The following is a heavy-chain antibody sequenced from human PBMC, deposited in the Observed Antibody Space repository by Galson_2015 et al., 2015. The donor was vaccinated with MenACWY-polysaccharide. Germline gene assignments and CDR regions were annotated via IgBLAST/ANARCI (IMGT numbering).Heavy chain of an antibody. V-gene: IGHV1-2*02. CDR2: IHHNSGGT. D-gene: IGHD3-10*01. CDR1: GYTFSGYH. CDR3: GRGAYGTGRGSC. J-gene: IGHJ4*02. Sequence: SVKVSCKASGYTFSGYHIHWVRQAPGQGLEWMGWIHHNSGGTTFAQKFQGRVTMTRATYVSTVYIELNSLSSDDTALYHCGRGAYGTGRGSCWGQGTLVTVSS.